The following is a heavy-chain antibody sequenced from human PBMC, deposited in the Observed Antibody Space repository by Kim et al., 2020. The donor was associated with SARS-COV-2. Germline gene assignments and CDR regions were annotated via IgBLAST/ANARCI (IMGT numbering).Heavy chain of an antibody. CDR2: IYSGGSST. Sequence: GGSLRLSCAASGFTFSSYAMSWVRQAPGKGLEWVSVIYSGGSSTYYADSVKGRFTISRDNSKNTLYLQMNSLRAEDTAVYYCAKSPDGRSYCGGDCYDYWGQGTLVTVSS. CDR3: AKSPDGRSYCGGDCYDY. D-gene: IGHD2-21*01. V-gene: IGHV3-23*03. J-gene: IGHJ4*02. CDR1: GFTFSSYA.